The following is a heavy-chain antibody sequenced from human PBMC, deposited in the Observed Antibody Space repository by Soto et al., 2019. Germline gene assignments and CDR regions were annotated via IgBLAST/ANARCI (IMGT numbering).Heavy chain of an antibody. CDR2: IYYSGST. Sequence: QVQLQESGPGLVKPSETLSLTCTVSGGSISSYYWSWIRQPPGKGLEWIGYIYYSGSTSYNPSLTIGVPISVDPSKNQFSLKLSSVTAADTAVYYCARRHGPFDFWGQGTLVTVSS. CDR3: ARRHGPFDF. J-gene: IGHJ4*02. CDR1: GGSISSYY. V-gene: IGHV4-59*01.